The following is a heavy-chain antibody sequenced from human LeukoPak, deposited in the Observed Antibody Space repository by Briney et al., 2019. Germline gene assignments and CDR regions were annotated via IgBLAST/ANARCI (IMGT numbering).Heavy chain of an antibody. V-gene: IGHV1-2*02. Sequence: ASVKVSCKASGYTFTGYYMHWVRQAPGQGLEWMGWINPNSGGTNYAQKFQGRVTMTRDTSISTAYMELSRLRSDDTAVYYCARDRGGYCSSTSCFLFAPGGQGTLVTVS. D-gene: IGHD2-2*01. CDR3: ARDRGGYCSSTSCFLFAP. CDR1: GYTFTGYY. J-gene: IGHJ5*02. CDR2: INPNSGGT.